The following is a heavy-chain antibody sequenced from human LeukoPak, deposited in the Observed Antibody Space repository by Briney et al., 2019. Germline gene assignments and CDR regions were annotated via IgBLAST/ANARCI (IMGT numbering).Heavy chain of an antibody. CDR1: GASISSYY. CDR3: ARYLAAGYFDL. V-gene: IGHV4-59*08. J-gene: IGHJ2*01. D-gene: IGHD6-25*01. CDR2: IYYTGST. Sequence: PSETLSLTCTVSGASISSYYWTWIRQPPGKGLEWIGYIYYTGSTNYNPSLKSRVTISVDTSKNQFSLELSSVTAADTAVYYCARYLAAGYFDLWGRGTLVTVSS.